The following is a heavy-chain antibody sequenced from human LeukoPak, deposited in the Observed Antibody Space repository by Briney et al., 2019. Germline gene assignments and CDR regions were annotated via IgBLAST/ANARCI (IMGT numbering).Heavy chain of an antibody. D-gene: IGHD1-26*01. CDR1: GYTFTDYY. J-gene: IGHJ3*02. V-gene: IGHV1-69*13. Sequence: ASVKVSCKTSGYTFTDYYMHWVRQAPGQGLEWMGGIIPIFGTANYAQKFQGRVTITADESTSTAYMELSRLRSDDTAVYYCARVQIIEYELPWERDAFDIWGQGTMVTVSS. CDR3: ARVQIIEYELPWERDAFDI. CDR2: IIPIFGTA.